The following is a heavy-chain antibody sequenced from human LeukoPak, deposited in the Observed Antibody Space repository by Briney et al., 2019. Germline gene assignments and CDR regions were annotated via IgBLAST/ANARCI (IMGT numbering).Heavy chain of an antibody. J-gene: IGHJ6*03. Sequence: TSETLSLTCTVSGGSISSYYWSWIRQPPGKGLEWIGYIYYSGSTNYNPSLKSRVTISVDTPKNQFSLKLTSVTAADTAVYYCARDETYSSDWQSNHNYYYMDVWGKGTTVTVSS. V-gene: IGHV4-59*12. CDR1: GGSISSYY. CDR2: IYYSGST. D-gene: IGHD6-19*01. CDR3: ARDETYSSDWQSNHNYYYMDV.